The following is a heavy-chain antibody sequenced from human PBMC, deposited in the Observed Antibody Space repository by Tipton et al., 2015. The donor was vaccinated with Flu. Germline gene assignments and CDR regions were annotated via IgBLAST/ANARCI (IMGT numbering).Heavy chain of an antibody. CDR2: VNPSRGDT. V-gene: IGHV1-46*01. D-gene: IGHD3-3*01. CDR1: GYTFTNHF. CDR3: SRAFFDVSAYSLDS. J-gene: IGHJ4*02. Sequence: QLVQSGAELKKPGASVRISCKASGYTFTNHFLHWVRQAPGQGLEWMGIVNPSRGDTKFAQNFQERVTTTTDMSATTVSMQLSSLRSEDTAVYYCSRAFFDVSAYSLDSWGQGTLVTVSS.